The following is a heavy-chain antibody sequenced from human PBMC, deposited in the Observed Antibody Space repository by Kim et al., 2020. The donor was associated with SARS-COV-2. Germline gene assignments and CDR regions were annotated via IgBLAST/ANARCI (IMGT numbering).Heavy chain of an antibody. J-gene: IGHJ6*02. CDR3: ARDLMYYYDSSGGLNYYYYGMDV. Sequence: SVKVSCKASGGTFSSYAISWVRQAPGQGLEWMGRIIPILGIANYAQKFQGRVTITADKSTSTAYMELSSLRSEDTAMYYCARDLMYYYDSSGGLNYYYYGMDVWGQGTTVTVSS. D-gene: IGHD3-22*01. CDR2: IIPILGIA. V-gene: IGHV1-69*04. CDR1: GGTFSSYA.